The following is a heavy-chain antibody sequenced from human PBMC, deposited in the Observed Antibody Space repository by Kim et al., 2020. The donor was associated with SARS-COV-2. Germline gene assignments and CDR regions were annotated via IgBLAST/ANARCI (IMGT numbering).Heavy chain of an antibody. Sequence: ASVKVSCKASGYTFTSYDINWVRQATGQGLEWMGWMNPNSGNTGYAQKFQGRVTMTRNTSISTAYMELSSLRSEDTAVYYCARGLQRLGGDYGSHYYYYYGMDVWGQGTTVTVSS. CDR2: MNPNSGNT. CDR3: ARGLQRLGGDYGSHYYYYYGMDV. V-gene: IGHV1-8*01. J-gene: IGHJ6*02. CDR1: GYTFTSYD. D-gene: IGHD4-17*01.